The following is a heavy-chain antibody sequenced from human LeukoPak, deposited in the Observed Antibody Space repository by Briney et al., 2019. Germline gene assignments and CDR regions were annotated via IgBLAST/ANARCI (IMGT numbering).Heavy chain of an antibody. CDR3: ARLGLMVYAHFDY. Sequence: SETLSLTCAVSGYSISSSYYWGWIRQPPGKGLEWIGSIYHSGSTYYNPSLKSRVTISVDTSKNQFSLKLSSVTAADTAVYYCARLGLMVYAHFDYWGQGTLVTVSS. V-gene: IGHV4-38-2*01. J-gene: IGHJ4*02. CDR1: GYSISSSYY. CDR2: IYHSGST. D-gene: IGHD2-8*01.